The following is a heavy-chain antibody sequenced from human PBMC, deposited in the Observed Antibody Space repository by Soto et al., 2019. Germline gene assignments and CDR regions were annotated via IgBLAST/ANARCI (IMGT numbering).Heavy chain of an antibody. CDR2: IYHSGST. Sequence: QLHLQESGSGLVKPSQTLSLTCAVSGGSISKNGYSWSWIRQPPRKGLEWIGYIYHSGSTYYNPSLTSRVSISVDRSNNRFSPNLSSVTAADTAVYYCARTVTTGPVFDFWGQGTLVTVSS. CDR3: ARTVTTGPVFDF. J-gene: IGHJ4*02. D-gene: IGHD4-17*01. V-gene: IGHV4-30-2*01. CDR1: GGSISKNGYS.